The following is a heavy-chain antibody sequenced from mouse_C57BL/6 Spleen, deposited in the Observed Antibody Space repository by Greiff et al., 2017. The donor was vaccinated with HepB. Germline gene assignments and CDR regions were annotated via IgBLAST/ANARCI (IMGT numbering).Heavy chain of an antibody. D-gene: IGHD1-1*01. V-gene: IGHV1-55*01. CDR2: IYPGSGST. CDR1: GYTFTSYW. CDR3: ARSYYYGSSWDFDY. J-gene: IGHJ2*01. Sequence: QVQLQQPGAELVKPGASVKMSCKASGYTFTSYWITWVKQRPGQGLEWIGDIYPGSGSTNYNEKFKSKATLTVDTSSSTAYMQLSSLTSEDAAVYYCARSYYYGSSWDFDYWGQGTTLTVSS.